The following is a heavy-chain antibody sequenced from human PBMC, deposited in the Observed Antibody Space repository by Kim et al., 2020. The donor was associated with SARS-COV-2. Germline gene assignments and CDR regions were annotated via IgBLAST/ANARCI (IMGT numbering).Heavy chain of an antibody. CDR3: ARGGSGPATGMDI. V-gene: IGHV4-34*01. CDR1: GGSFSGYY. D-gene: IGHD3-10*01. Sequence: SETLSLTCAVYGGSFSGYYWSWIRQSPGRGLEWIGEVNQSGSTNYNPSLRVRVIISVDTSKNYFSLELPSVTAADTAVYFCARGGSGPATGMDIWGQGTT. J-gene: IGHJ6*02. CDR2: VNQSGST.